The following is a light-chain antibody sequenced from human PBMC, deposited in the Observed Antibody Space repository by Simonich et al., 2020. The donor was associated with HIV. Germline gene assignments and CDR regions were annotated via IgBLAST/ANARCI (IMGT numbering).Light chain of an antibody. CDR1: QSISSY. Sequence: DIQMTQSPSSLSASVGDRVTITCRARQSISSYLNWYQQKPGKAPKLLIYAASSLQSGVPSRFSGSGSGTDFTLTISSLQPEDFETYYCQQSYSTPWTFGQGTKVEIK. V-gene: IGKV1-39*01. CDR2: AAS. CDR3: QQSYSTPWT. J-gene: IGKJ1*01.